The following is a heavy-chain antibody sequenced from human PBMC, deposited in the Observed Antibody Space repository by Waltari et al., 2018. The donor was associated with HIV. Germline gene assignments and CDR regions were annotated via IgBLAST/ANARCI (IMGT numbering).Heavy chain of an antibody. CDR2: IWYDGSNK. Sequence: QVQLVESGGGVVQPGRSLRLSCAASGFTFSTYGMHWVRQAPGKGLEWGAGIWYDGSNKYYADSVKGRLSISRDNSKNTVYLQINRLRAEDTAVYYCAREGHYYGSGRFGGDYWGQGTLVTVSS. V-gene: IGHV3-33*01. CDR1: GFTFSTYG. J-gene: IGHJ4*02. D-gene: IGHD3-10*01. CDR3: AREGHYYGSGRFGGDY.